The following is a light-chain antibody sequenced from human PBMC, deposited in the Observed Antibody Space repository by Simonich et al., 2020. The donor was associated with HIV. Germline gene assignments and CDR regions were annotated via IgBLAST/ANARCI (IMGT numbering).Light chain of an antibody. Sequence: IQLTQSPSFLSTSVGDRVPPTCRASQGIRNDLGWYQQIPGKAPKLLIYAASNLQSGVPSRFSGSGSGTDFTLTISSLQPEDFATYYCLQDYNYPRTFGQGTKVEIK. CDR2: AAS. J-gene: IGKJ1*01. CDR3: LQDYNYPRT. V-gene: IGKV1-6*01. CDR1: QGIRND.